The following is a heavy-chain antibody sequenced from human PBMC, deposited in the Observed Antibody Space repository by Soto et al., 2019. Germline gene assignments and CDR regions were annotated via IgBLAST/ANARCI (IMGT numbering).Heavy chain of an antibody. CDR3: ARDLPTMDV. CDR2: IRAYNGKT. J-gene: IGHJ6*02. V-gene: IGHV1-18*01. CDR1: GYTVTSYC. Sequence: QVQLVQSGAEVKKPGASVKVSCKAPGYTVTSYCISWVRQAPGHGIEWMGWIRAYNGKTNYAQKLQGRVTMTTDPSTSTAYMELRSLRSDDTAVYYCARDLPTMDVWGQGTTVTVSS.